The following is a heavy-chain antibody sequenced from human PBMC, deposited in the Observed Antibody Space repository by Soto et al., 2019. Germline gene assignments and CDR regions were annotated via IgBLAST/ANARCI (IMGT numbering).Heavy chain of an antibody. CDR2: IYQSGST. CDR3: ARELLFYDSDGFSWDDAFDI. V-gene: IGHV4-30-2*01. J-gene: IGHJ3*02. D-gene: IGHD3-22*01. Sequence: SETLSLTCAVSGGSLSRSAYSWSWIRQPPGKGLEWIGFIYQSGSTYYNPSLKSRGTMSLDRPKNQFSLKLSSVTAADTAVYYCARELLFYDSDGFSWDDAFDIWGQGTMVTVSS. CDR1: GGSLSRSAYS.